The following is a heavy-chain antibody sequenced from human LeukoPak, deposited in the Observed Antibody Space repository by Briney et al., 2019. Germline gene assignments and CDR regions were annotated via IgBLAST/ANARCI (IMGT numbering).Heavy chain of an antibody. V-gene: IGHV4-59*08. CDR3: ARTPRMVRGVISVGSYYYYMDV. J-gene: IGHJ6*03. D-gene: IGHD3-10*01. Sequence: SETLSLTCTVSGGSLSSYYWSWIRQPPGKGLERIGYIYYSGSTNYNPCLKSRVTISVDTSKNQFSLKLSSVTAADTAVYYCARTPRMVRGVISVGSYYYYMDVWGKGTTVTVSS. CDR1: GGSLSSYY. CDR2: IYYSGST.